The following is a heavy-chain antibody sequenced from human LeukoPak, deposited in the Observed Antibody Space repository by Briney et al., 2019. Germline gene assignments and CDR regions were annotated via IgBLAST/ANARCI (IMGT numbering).Heavy chain of an antibody. Sequence: PSETLSLTCAVYGGSFSGFYWSWIRHPPGKGLEWIGEINHSGSTNYNPSLKSRVTISVDTSKNQFSLKLSSVTAADTAVYYCARVRFYSGTYYFDYWGQGTLVTVSS. V-gene: IGHV4-34*01. CDR1: GGSFSGFY. CDR3: ARVRFYSGTYYFDY. D-gene: IGHD1-26*01. J-gene: IGHJ4*02. CDR2: INHSGST.